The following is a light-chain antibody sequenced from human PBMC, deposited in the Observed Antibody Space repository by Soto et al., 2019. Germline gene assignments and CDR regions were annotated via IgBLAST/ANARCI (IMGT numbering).Light chain of an antibody. CDR1: SSDVGGYNY. CDR3: SSYTSSSTHVV. Sequence: QSALTQPASVSGSPGQSITISCTGTSSDVGGYNYVSWYQQHPGKAPKLMIYDVSNRPSGVSDRFSGSKSGNTASLTISGLQADDDADYYCSSYTSSSTHVVFGGGTKVTLL. CDR2: DVS. V-gene: IGLV2-14*01. J-gene: IGLJ2*01.